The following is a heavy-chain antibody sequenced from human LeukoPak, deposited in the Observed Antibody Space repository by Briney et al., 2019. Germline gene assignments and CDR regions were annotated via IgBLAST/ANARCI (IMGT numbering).Heavy chain of an antibody. V-gene: IGHV4-59*01. D-gene: IGHD4-17*01. CDR3: ARNYGVPSYYFVF. CDR2: IYYSGNS. CDR1: GGSISTYY. Sequence: SETLSLTCTVSGGSISTYYWSWIRQPPGKGLEWIGYIYYSGNSNYNPSLKSRVTISVDTSKNQFSLKLSSVTAADTAVYYCARNYGVPSYYFVFWGQGTLVTISS. J-gene: IGHJ4*02.